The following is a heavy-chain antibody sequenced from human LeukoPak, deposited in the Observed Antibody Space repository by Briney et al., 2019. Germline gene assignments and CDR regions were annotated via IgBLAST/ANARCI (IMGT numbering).Heavy chain of an antibody. CDR1: GDSISSSNYY. Sequence: PSETLSLTFIVSGDSISSSNYYWGWIRQPPGKGLEWIGSIFYSGGTYYNPSLKSRVTISVDTSKNQFSLKLTSVTAADTAVYYCARHEPRYFDILTGYPHWGQGTLVTVSS. D-gene: IGHD3-9*01. J-gene: IGHJ4*02. CDR2: IFYSGGT. CDR3: ARHEPRYFDILTGYPH. V-gene: IGHV4-39*01.